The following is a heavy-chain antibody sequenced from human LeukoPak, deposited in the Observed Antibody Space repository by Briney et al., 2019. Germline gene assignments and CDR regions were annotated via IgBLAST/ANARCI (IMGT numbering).Heavy chain of an antibody. V-gene: IGHV3-64D*06. CDR1: GFTFTSYA. D-gene: IGHD3/OR15-3a*01. Sequence: PGGSLRLSCSASGFTFTSYAMHWVRQAPGKGLEYVSAINSDGGTTYYADSVKGGFTISRDNSKNTLYLQMSNLRAEDTAVYYCVKGTGTKYYYYGVDVWGQGTTVTVSS. J-gene: IGHJ6*02. CDR2: INSDGGTT. CDR3: VKGTGTKYYYYGVDV.